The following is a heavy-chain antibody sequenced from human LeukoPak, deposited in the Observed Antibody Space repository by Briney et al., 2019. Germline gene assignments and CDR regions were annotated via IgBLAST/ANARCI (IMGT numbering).Heavy chain of an antibody. CDR3: ARGTITTVTDS. CDR2: IYLRGNT. CDR1: GGSISSSNW. D-gene: IGHD4-17*01. V-gene: IGHV4-4*02. Sequence: PSGTLSLTCAISGGSISSSNWWTWVRQPPGKGLEWVGEIYLRGNTNYNPSLERRATISVDESKTQLSLRLESVTAADTAVYYCARGTITTVTDSWGPGTLVTVSS. J-gene: IGHJ4*02.